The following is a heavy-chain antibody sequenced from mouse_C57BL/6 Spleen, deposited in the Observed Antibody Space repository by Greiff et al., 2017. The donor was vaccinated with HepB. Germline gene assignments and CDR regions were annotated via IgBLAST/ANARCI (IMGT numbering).Heavy chain of an antibody. CDR1: GFTFTDYY. CDR3: ARSPVVAYYFDY. CDR2: IRNKANGYTT. V-gene: IGHV7-3*01. Sequence: EVKLVESGGGLVQPGGSLSLSCAASGFTFTDYYMSWVRQPPGKALEWLGFIRNKANGYTTEYSASVKGRFTISRDNSQSILYLQMNALRAEDSATYYCARSPVVAYYFDYWGQGTTLTVSS. J-gene: IGHJ2*01. D-gene: IGHD1-1*01.